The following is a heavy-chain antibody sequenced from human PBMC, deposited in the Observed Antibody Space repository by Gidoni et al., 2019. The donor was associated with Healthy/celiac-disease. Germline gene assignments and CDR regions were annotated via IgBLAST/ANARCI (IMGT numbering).Heavy chain of an antibody. V-gene: IGHV3-23*01. J-gene: IGHJ3*02. Sequence: EVQLLESAGGLVQPGGSLRLSCAASGFPFSSYAISLLRQAPGKGLERVSVISGSGGSTYNADSVKGRFTISRDNAKNTLYLQRNSLRAEDTAVYYCAKDSSPPIYLWELEGDSAFDIWCQGTMVTVSS. D-gene: IGHD1-26*01. CDR2: ISGSGGST. CDR3: AKDSSPPIYLWELEGDSAFDI. CDR1: GFPFSSYA.